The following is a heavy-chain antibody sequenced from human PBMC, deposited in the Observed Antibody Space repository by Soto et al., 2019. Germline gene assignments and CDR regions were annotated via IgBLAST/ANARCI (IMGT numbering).Heavy chain of an antibody. CDR2: ISGNGGST. D-gene: IGHD6-6*01. V-gene: IGHV3-23*01. Sequence: LRLSCGASGFTFSVYAMTWVRQAPGKGLEWVSAISGNGGSTYYADSVKGRFTISRDNSKSTLHLQMDSLRVEDTAVYYCAKDRTFGPPLVRFDSWGQGTLVTVSS. CDR1: GFTFSVYA. J-gene: IGHJ4*02. CDR3: AKDRTFGPPLVRFDS.